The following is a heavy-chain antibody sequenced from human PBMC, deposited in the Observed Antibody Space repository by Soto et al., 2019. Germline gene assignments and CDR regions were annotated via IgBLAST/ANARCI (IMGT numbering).Heavy chain of an antibody. V-gene: IGHV4-39*01. CDR2: IFYLGSS. D-gene: IGHD3-3*02. J-gene: IGHJ5*02. Sequence: SETLSLTCTVSGDSIISSDFYWGWVRQPPGKGLEWIGSIFYLGSSYYNPSLKSRVTMSVDTSKNQFSLRLRSVTAADTALYFCARHSLALRKNSWFDPWGQGIMVTVSS. CDR3: ARHSLALRKNSWFDP. CDR1: GDSIISSDFY.